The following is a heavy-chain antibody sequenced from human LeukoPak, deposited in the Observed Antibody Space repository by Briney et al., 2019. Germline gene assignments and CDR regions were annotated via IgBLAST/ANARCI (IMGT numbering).Heavy chain of an antibody. V-gene: IGHV1-2*02. CDR2: INPNSGGT. J-gene: IGHJ3*02. CDR1: GYTFTGYY. CDR3: GRLGYYYDSRGGEDAFDI. Sequence: ASVKVSCKASGYTFTGYYMHWVRQAPGQGLEWMGWINPNSGGTNYAQKFQGRVTMTRDTSISTAYMELSRLRSDDTAVYYCGRLGYYYDSRGGEDAFDIWGQGTMVTVSS. D-gene: IGHD3-22*01.